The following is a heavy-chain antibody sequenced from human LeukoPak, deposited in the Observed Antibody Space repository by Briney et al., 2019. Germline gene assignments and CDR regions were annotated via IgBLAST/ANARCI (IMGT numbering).Heavy chain of an antibody. V-gene: IGHV3-7*01. CDR1: GFTFSSYC. J-gene: IGHJ4*02. CDR2: IKQDGSEK. CDR3: ARDRRPKSNGRGWYLDY. D-gene: IGHD1-1*01. Sequence: AGSLRLSCAASGFTFSSYCRSWVRQAPGKGLEWVANIKQDGSEKYYVDSVKGRFTISRDNANNSQYLQMNSVRVEDTAVYYCARDRRPKSNGRGWYLDYWGQGTLVTVSS.